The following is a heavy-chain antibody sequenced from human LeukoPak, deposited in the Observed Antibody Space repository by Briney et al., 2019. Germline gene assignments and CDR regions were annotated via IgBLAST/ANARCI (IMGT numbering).Heavy chain of an antibody. V-gene: IGHV3-74*01. CDR1: GFTFSSYW. CDR2: INSDGSST. J-gene: IGHJ3*02. CDR3: AKDEWELEKGYAFDI. Sequence: GGSLRLSCAASGFTFSSYWMHWVRQAPGKGLVCVSRINSDGSSTSYADSVKGRFTISRDNAKNTLYLQMNSLRAEDTAVYYCAKDEWELEKGYAFDIWGQGTMVTVSS. D-gene: IGHD1-26*01.